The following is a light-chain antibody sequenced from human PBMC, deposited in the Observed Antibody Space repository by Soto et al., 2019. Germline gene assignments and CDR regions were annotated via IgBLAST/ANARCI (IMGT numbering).Light chain of an antibody. CDR2: TGS. Sequence: DIQMTQSPSSVSASVGDRVSITCRASQGISNWLAWYQEKPGRAPKLLIYTGSSLQSGVPSRFSGTGSGTDFTLTISSLQPEDVATYYCQQANSFPLTFGGGTKVEIK. J-gene: IGKJ4*01. CDR1: QGISNW. CDR3: QQANSFPLT. V-gene: IGKV1-12*01.